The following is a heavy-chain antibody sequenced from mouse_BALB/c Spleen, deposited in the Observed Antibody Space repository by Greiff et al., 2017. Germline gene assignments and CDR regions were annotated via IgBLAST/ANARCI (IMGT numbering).Heavy chain of an antibody. CDR3: AKHNDGYLYYFDY. CDR2: IWGGGST. J-gene: IGHJ2*01. CDR1: GFSLTDYG. V-gene: IGHV2-6-5*01. Sequence: VKLMESGPGLVAPSQSLSITCTVSGFSLTDYGVSWIRQPPGKGLEWLGVIWGGGSTYYNSALKSRLSISKDNSKSQVFLKMNSLQTDDTAMYYCAKHNDGYLYYFDYWGQGTTLTVSS. D-gene: IGHD2-3*01.